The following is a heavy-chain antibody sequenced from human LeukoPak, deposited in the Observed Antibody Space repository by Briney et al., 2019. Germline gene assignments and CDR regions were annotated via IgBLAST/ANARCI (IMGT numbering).Heavy chain of an antibody. Sequence: SETLSLTCTVSVGSIRSYYWSWIRQPPGKGLEWIGYIYTSGSTNYNPSLKSRVTISVDTSKNQFSLKLSSVTAADTAVYYCARHLSAAAGTDYWGQGTLVTVSS. D-gene: IGHD6-13*01. CDR3: ARHLSAAAGTDY. V-gene: IGHV4-4*09. CDR2: IYTSGST. CDR1: VGSIRSYY. J-gene: IGHJ4*02.